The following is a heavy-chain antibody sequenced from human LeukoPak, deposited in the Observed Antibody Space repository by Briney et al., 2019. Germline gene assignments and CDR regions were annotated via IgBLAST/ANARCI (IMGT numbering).Heavy chain of an antibody. CDR2: ISYDGSNK. Sequence: PGGSLRLSCAASGFTFSSYGMHWVRQAPGKGLEWVAVISYDGSNKYYADSVKGRFTISRDNSKNTLYLQMNSLRAEDTAVYYCAKISWRVAVAGPFDYWGQGTLVTVSS. V-gene: IGHV3-30*18. CDR1: GFTFSSYG. D-gene: IGHD6-19*01. CDR3: AKISWRVAVAGPFDY. J-gene: IGHJ4*02.